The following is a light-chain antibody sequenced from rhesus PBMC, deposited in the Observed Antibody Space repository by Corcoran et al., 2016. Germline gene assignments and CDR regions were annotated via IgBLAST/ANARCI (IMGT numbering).Light chain of an antibody. CDR1: QGISNN. CDR3: QHGYGTPLT. J-gene: IGKJ4*01. Sequence: DIQMTQSPSSLSASVGDTVTIPCRASQGISNNLAWYQQKPGKVPKLLIYYASTLQSGVPSRFSGCGSGTDFTLTISSLQPEDFATYYCQHGYGTPLTFGGGTKVEIK. CDR2: YAS. V-gene: IGKV1S15*01.